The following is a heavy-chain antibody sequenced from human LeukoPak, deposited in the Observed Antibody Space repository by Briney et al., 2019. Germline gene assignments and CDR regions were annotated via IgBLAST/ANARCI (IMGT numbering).Heavy chain of an antibody. J-gene: IGHJ4*02. CDR3: ASGLGGYYDSSGIRLDY. CDR2: INHSGST. Sequence: PSETLSLTCTVYGGSFSGYYWSWIRQPPGKGLEWIGEINHSGSTNYSPSLKSRVTISVDTSKHQFSLKLSSVTAADTAVYYCASGLGGYYDSSGIRLDYWGQGTLVTVSS. D-gene: IGHD3-22*01. V-gene: IGHV4-34*01. CDR1: GGSFSGYY.